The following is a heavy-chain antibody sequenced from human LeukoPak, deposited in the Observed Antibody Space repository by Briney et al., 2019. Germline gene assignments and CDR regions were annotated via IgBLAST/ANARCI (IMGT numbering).Heavy chain of an antibody. CDR3: ARAGYSSGWYYYYYYMDV. CDR1: GYTFTSYA. Sequence: GASVKVSCKASGYTFTSYAMHWVRQAPGQRLEWMGWINAGNGDTKYSQEFQGRVTITRDTSASTAYMELSSLRSEDTAVYYCARAGYSSGWYYYYYYMDVWGKGTTVTISS. D-gene: IGHD6-19*01. CDR2: INAGNGDT. J-gene: IGHJ6*03. V-gene: IGHV1-3*03.